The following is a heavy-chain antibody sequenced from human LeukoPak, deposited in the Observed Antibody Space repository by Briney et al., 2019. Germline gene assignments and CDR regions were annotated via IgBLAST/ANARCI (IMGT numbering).Heavy chain of an antibody. Sequence: GGSLRLSCAASGFTFSSYAMSWVRQAPGKGLEWVSAISGSGGSTYYADSVKGRFTISRDNAKNSLYLQMNSLRAEDTAVYYCARDFGWGLAARRIDYWGQGTLVTVSS. CDR2: ISGSGGST. CDR1: GFTFSSYA. V-gene: IGHV3-23*01. CDR3: ARDFGWGLAARRIDY. D-gene: IGHD6-6*01. J-gene: IGHJ4*02.